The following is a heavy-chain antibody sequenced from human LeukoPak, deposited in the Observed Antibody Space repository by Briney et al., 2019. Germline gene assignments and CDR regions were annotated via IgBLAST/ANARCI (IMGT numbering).Heavy chain of an antibody. CDR3: AKDITGRVLAYYYDSSGYYFS. V-gene: IGHV3-43*02. D-gene: IGHD3-22*01. J-gene: IGHJ5*02. Sequence: GGSLRLSCAASGFTFDDYVMHWVRQAPGKGLEWVSLISGDGGSTYYADSVKGRFTISRDNSKNSLYLQMNSLRTEDTALYYCAKDITGRVLAYYYDSSGYYFSWGQGTLVTVSS. CDR1: GFTFDDYV. CDR2: ISGDGGST.